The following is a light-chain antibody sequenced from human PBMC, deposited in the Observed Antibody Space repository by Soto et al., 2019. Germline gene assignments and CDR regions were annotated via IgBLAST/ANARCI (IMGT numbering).Light chain of an antibody. CDR2: GAS. CDR1: ESISSNY. J-gene: IGKJ2*01. Sequence: TVLTQSPGTLSLSPGERATLSCRASESISSNYLAWYQHKPGQAPRLLIYGASDRATGIPDRFSGSGSGKDFTLTISRLEPEDIAVYFCQQYGGSPPYTFGQGTKLEIK. CDR3: QQYGGSPPYT. V-gene: IGKV3-20*01.